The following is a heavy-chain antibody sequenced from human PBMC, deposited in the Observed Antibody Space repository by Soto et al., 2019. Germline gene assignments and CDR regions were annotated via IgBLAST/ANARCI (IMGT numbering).Heavy chain of an antibody. V-gene: IGHV3-23*01. CDR2: ISPSPGNT. Sequence: EVHLLESGGGLVQPGGSLRLSCAASEFTFSSYAMTWVRLAPGKGLEWVSSISPSPGNTYYADSVKGRFTISRDNSKNTLYLQMNSLRADDTAVYYCAKSGSHSYFDYWGQGTLVTVSS. CDR1: EFTFSSYA. J-gene: IGHJ4*02. D-gene: IGHD1-26*01. CDR3: AKSGSHSYFDY.